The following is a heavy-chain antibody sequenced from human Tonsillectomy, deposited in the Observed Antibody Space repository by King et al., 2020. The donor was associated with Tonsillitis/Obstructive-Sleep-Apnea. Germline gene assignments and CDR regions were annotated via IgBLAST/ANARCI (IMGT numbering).Heavy chain of an antibody. D-gene: IGHD6-19*01. CDR2: IISRGDTT. Sequence: VQLVESGGGLVQPGGDLRLSCAASGFTFSSYTMIWVRQAPGKVLEGVSSIISRGDTTYYADSVQGRFTISRDNSKNTLFLQRNSLRAEDTAIYYCATYRQVADFDYLGQGTLVAVSS. V-gene: IGHV3-23*04. CDR3: ATYRQVADFDY. CDR1: GFTFSSYT. J-gene: IGHJ4*02.